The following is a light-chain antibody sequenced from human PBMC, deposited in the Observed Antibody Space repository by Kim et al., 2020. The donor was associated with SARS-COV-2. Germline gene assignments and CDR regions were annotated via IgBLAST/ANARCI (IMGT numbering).Light chain of an antibody. J-gene: IGKJ2*03. CDR2: DAS. V-gene: IGKV3-20*01. Sequence: SPGERATLSCRASQSVSSSYLAWYQQKPGLAPRLLIYDASSRATGIPDRFSGSGSGTDFTLTISRLEPEDFAVYYCQQYGSSPPYSFGQGTKLEI. CDR1: QSVSSSY. CDR3: QQYGSSPPYS.